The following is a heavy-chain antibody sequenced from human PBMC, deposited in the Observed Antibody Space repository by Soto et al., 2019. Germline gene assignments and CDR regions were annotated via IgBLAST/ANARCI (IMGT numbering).Heavy chain of an antibody. J-gene: IGHJ6*02. CDR2: IYWDDDS. V-gene: IGHV2-5*02. CDR3: AYLPCSGGSCYWFSFSGMDV. Sequence: QITLKESGPTLVKPTQTLTLTCTFSGFSLSTSGVGVAWIRHPPGKPLEWLALIYWDDDSRYRPSLESRFTITKDTSKNQVVLTMTNMDSVDTATYYCAYLPCSGGSCYWFSFSGMDVWGQGTTVTVSS. D-gene: IGHD2-15*01. CDR1: GFSLSTSGVG.